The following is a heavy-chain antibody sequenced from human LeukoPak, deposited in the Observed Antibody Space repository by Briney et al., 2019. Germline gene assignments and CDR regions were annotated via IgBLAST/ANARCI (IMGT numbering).Heavy chain of an antibody. CDR3: ARRAGAYSHPYDY. Sequence: GGSLRLSCAASGFTFSSYAMSWVRQAPGKGLEWVSTITTSGGSTYYADSVKGRFTISRDNSKNTLYLQMNSLRAEDTAVYYCARRAGAYSHPYDYWGQGTLVTVSS. J-gene: IGHJ4*02. D-gene: IGHD4/OR15-4a*01. V-gene: IGHV3-23*01. CDR2: ITTSGGST. CDR1: GFTFSSYA.